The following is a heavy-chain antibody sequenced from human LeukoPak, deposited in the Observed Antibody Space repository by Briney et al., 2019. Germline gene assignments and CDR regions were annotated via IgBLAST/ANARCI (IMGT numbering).Heavy chain of an antibody. CDR2: VKQDGSVK. Sequence: QPGGSLRLSCAASGFTFSSYWMTWVRQAPGKGLEWVANVKQDGSVKYYVDSLKGRFTISRDNAKNSLYLQMNSLRAEDTAVYYCARELVGATGYWGQGTLVTVSS. CDR1: GFTFSSYW. D-gene: IGHD1-26*01. V-gene: IGHV3-7*01. J-gene: IGHJ4*02. CDR3: ARELVGATGY.